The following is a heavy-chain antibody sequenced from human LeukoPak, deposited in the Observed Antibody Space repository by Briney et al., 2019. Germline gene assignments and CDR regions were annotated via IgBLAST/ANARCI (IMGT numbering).Heavy chain of an antibody. CDR1: GYTFTSYY. CDR3: ARERFPGGNSPHDAFDI. V-gene: IGHV1-69*13. J-gene: IGHJ3*02. Sequence: SVKVSCKASGYTFTSYYMHWVRQAPGQGLEWMGGIIPIFGTANYAQKFQGRVTITADESTSTAYMELSSLRSEDTAVYYCARERFPGGNSPHDAFDIWGQGTMVTVSS. CDR2: IIPIFGTA. D-gene: IGHD4-23*01.